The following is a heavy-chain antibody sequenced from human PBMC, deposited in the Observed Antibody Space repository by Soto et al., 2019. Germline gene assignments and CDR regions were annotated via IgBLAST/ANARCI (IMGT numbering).Heavy chain of an antibody. Sequence: ASVKVSCKASGYTFINYAIHWVRQAPGQRLEWMGWINAGNGDTKYSQKFQGRVTITRDTSANTAYMELSGLRAEDTAVYYCARLGPYASGTYSFRHNRFDPWGQGTQVTVSS. V-gene: IGHV1-3*01. D-gene: IGHD3-10*01. CDR1: GYTFINYA. CDR3: ARLGPYASGTYSFRHNRFDP. CDR2: INAGNGDT. J-gene: IGHJ5*02.